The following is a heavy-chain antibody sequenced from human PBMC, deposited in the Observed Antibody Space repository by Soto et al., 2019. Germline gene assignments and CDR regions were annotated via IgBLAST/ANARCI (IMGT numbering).Heavy chain of an antibody. Sequence: VQLQESGPGLVKPSQTLSLTCTVSSGSISSADYYWSWIRQPPGKGLEWIGYIYYTGSAYYNPSLKSQVTMSVDTSKNQFSLKVTSVTAADTAVYYCASGGSSNWCDPWGQGTLVTVSS. D-gene: IGHD1-26*01. CDR1: SGSISSADYY. J-gene: IGHJ5*02. CDR2: IYYTGSA. V-gene: IGHV4-30-4*01. CDR3: ASGGSSNWCDP.